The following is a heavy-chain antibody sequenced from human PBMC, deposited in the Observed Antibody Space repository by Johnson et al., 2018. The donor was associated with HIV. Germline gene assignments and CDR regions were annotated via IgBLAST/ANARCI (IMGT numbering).Heavy chain of an antibody. CDR3: ARDTGGEYYNFWSGYARGRDAFDI. V-gene: IGHV3-7*01. Sequence: EVQLVESGGGLVQPGGSLRLSCAASGFTFSSYWMSWVRQAPGKGLEWVANIKQDGSEKYYVDSVKGRFTISRDNAKNSLYLQMNSLRAEDTAVYYCARDTGGEYYNFWSGYARGRDAFDIWGKGTMVTVSS. J-gene: IGHJ3*02. CDR1: GFTFSSYW. D-gene: IGHD3-3*01. CDR2: IKQDGSEK.